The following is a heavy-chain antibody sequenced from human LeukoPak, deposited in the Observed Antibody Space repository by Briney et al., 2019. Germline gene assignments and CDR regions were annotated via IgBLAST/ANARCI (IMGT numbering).Heavy chain of an antibody. Sequence: GGSLRLSCAASGFIFSSYGMHWVRQAPGKGLEWVAFIRYDGSDKFYADSVKGRFTISRDNSKNTLYLQMSSPRADDTAVYYCAARPYCTTATCPKTNWFDPWGQGTLVTVSS. CDR2: IRYDGSDK. CDR1: GFIFSSYG. V-gene: IGHV3-30*02. D-gene: IGHD2-8*01. J-gene: IGHJ5*02. CDR3: AARPYCTTATCPKTNWFDP.